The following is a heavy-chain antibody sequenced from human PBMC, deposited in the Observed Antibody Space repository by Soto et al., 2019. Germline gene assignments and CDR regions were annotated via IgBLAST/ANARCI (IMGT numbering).Heavy chain of an antibody. Sequence: TQSLTCAVSGGSISCGGFSWSWSRQPPGKGLEWIGYILHTGGTQYNPSLKSRVSMSVDKSKNQFSLHLTSVTAADTAVYYCARLQFGEGFDYWGQGALVTVSS. V-gene: IGHV4-30-2*01. CDR2: ILHTGGT. CDR1: GGSISCGGFS. J-gene: IGHJ4*02. CDR3: ARLQFGEGFDY. D-gene: IGHD3-10*01.